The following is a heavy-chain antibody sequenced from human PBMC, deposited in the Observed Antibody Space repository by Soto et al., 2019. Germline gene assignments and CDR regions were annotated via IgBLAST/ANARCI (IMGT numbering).Heavy chain of an antibody. J-gene: IGHJ4*02. CDR3: ARLWTGLTYFDY. V-gene: IGHV4-39*01. CDR2: IYYSGST. D-gene: IGHD3-3*01. CDR1: GGSISSSSYY. Sequence: QLQLQESGPGLVKPSETLSLTCTVSGGSISSSSYYWGWIRQPPGKGLEWIGSIYYSGSTYYNPSLKSRVTISVDTSKNQFSLKLSSVTAADTAVYYCARLWTGLTYFDYWGQGTLVTVSS.